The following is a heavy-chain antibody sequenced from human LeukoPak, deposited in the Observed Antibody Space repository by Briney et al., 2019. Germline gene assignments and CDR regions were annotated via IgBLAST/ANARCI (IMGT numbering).Heavy chain of an antibody. CDR2: IIPIFGTA. V-gene: IGHV1-69*13. CDR3: ARAWVPMVRGDYYYGMDV. Sequence: GASVKVSCKASGGTFSSYAISWVRQAPGQGLEWMGGIIPIFGTANYAQKFQGRVTITADESTSTAYMELSSLRSDDTAVYYCARAWVPMVRGDYYYGMDVWGQGTTVTVSS. CDR1: GGTFSSYA. D-gene: IGHD3-10*01. J-gene: IGHJ6*02.